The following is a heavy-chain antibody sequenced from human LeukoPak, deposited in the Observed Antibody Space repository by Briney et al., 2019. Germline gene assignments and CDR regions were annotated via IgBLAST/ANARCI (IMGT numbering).Heavy chain of an antibody. CDR3: ARIDYGGNYWYFDL. V-gene: IGHV4-39*01. J-gene: IGHJ2*01. CDR1: GDSISTTNYY. Sequence: SETLSLTCAVSGDSISTTNYYWGWIRQPPGKGLEWIGIIYYSGITHYNPSLKSRVTILVDTSKNQFSLKLSSVTDADTAVYYCARIDYGGNYWYFDLWGRGTLVTVSS. D-gene: IGHD4-23*01. CDR2: IYYSGIT.